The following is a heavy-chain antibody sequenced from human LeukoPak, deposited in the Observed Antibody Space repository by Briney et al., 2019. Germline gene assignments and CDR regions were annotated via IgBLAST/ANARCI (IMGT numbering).Heavy chain of an antibody. J-gene: IGHJ4*02. Sequence: SETLSLTCTVSGGSISSSSYYWGWIRQPPGKGLEWIGEINHSGSTNYNPSLKSRVTISVDTSKNQFSLKLSSVTAADTAVYYCAREERYTNNWYPFDYWGQGTLVTVSS. CDR2: INHSGST. D-gene: IGHD6-13*01. CDR1: GGSISSSSYY. V-gene: IGHV4-39*07. CDR3: AREERYTNNWYPFDY.